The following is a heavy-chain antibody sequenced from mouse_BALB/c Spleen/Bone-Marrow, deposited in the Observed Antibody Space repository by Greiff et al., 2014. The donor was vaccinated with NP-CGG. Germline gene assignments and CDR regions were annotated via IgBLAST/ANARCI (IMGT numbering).Heavy chain of an antibody. CDR1: GYTFTDYY. J-gene: IGHJ2*01. CDR2: INPNNGDT. D-gene: IGHD4-1*01. Sequence: EVQLQQSGPDLVKPGASVKMSCKASGYTFTDYYMEWVKQSHGKSLEWIGDINPNNGDTFYNQKFKGKATLTVDKSSSTAYMQLNSLTSEDSAVYYCARGLTGTNWGQGTTLTVSS. CDR3: ARGLTGTN. V-gene: IGHV1-18*01.